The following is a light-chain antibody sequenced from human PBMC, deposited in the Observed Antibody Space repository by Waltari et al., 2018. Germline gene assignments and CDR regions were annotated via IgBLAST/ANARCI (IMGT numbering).Light chain of an antibody. Sequence: DVQMTQSPSSLSASVGDRVTITCRASQSISNHLNWYHQKPGKAPKLLIYAASSLQSGVPSRFRGSSSGTDFTLTISSLQLEDAATYYCQESYSLSWTFDQGTKVEIK. CDR1: QSISNH. J-gene: IGKJ1*01. V-gene: IGKV1-39*01. CDR2: AAS. CDR3: QESYSLSWT.